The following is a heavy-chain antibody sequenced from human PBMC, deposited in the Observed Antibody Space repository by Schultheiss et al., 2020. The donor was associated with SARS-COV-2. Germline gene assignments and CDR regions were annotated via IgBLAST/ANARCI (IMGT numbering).Heavy chain of an antibody. D-gene: IGHD6-19*01. V-gene: IGHV4-34*01. CDR1: GGSISSYY. CDR3: ASVGSSGWPFDD. CDR2: INHSGST. Sequence: SETLSLTCTVSGGSISSYYWSWIRQPPGKGLEWIGEINHSGSTYYNPSLKSRVTISVDTSKNQFSLKLSSVTAADTAMYFCASVGSSGWPFDDWGQGTVVTVSS. J-gene: IGHJ4*02.